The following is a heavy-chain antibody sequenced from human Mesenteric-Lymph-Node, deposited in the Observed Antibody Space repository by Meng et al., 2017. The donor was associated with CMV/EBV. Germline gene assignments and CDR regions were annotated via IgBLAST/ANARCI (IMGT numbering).Heavy chain of an antibody. V-gene: IGHV3-74*01. Sequence: GGSLRLSCAASGFTFSSYWMHWVRQAPGKGLVWVSRSNSDGSSTSYADSVKGRFTVSRDNAKNTAYLQMESLRVDDTAVYYCARGHVTGYYVVNWGQGALVTVSS. CDR1: GFTFSSYW. CDR2: SNSDGSST. J-gene: IGHJ1*01. CDR3: ARGHVTGYYVVN. D-gene: IGHD3-9*01.